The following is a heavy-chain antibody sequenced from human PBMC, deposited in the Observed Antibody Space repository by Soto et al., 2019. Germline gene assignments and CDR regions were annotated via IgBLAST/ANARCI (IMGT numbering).Heavy chain of an antibody. J-gene: IGHJ4*02. V-gene: IGHV4-31*11. CDR2: IYYSGNT. D-gene: IGHD1-26*01. Sequence: SETLSLTCAVSGGTIGSGGYYWSWIRQQPGKGLEWIGYIYYSGNTYYNPSLKSRVTISVDTSKNQFSLKLTSVTAADTAVYYCERGSFPDDYWGQGTLVTVSS. CDR3: ERGSFPDDY. CDR1: GGTIGSGGYY.